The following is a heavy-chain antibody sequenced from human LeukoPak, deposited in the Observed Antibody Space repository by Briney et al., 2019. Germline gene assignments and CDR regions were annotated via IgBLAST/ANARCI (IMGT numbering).Heavy chain of an antibody. Sequence: GGSLRLSCAASGFIFSSYPTHWVRQAPGKGLEWVAVIWYDGSSQYYGESVKGRFTISRDNFKNTLYLQMNSLRADDTAVYYCAKDLGLRGSPGPFEIWGQGTMVTVSS. CDR3: AKDLGLRGSPGPFEI. CDR2: IWYDGSSQ. V-gene: IGHV3-33*06. J-gene: IGHJ3*02. D-gene: IGHD1-26*01. CDR1: GFIFSSYP.